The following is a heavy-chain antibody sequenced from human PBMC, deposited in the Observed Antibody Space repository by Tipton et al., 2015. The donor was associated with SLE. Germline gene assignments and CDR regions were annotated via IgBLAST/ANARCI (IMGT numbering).Heavy chain of an antibody. Sequence: TLSLTCTVFGGSISSVTYYWTWIRQHPGKGLVWIGYIYFTGRTYYNPSLKSRLTISLDTSKNQFSLKMSSVTAADTAVYYCARVKDYHLWVDPWGQGTLVTVSS. V-gene: IGHV4-31*03. D-gene: IGHD4-11*01. J-gene: IGHJ5*02. CDR1: GGSISSVTYY. CDR3: ARVKDYHLWVDP. CDR2: IYFTGRT.